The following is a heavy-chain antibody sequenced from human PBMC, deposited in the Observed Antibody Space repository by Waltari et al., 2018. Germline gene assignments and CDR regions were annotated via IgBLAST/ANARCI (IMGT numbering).Heavy chain of an antibody. D-gene: IGHD3-3*01. CDR3: AKDRRDFWSGYYTVDY. J-gene: IGHJ4*02. CDR1: GFTFSSQW. V-gene: IGHV3-30*02. CDR2: ILYDGTYK. Sequence: QWQLVDFGGGVVQPGGSLGPSWATCGFTFSSQWRHWVRQAPGKGLEWVAFILYDGTYKKYADSVKGRFTISRDNFENTVNLQMSSLRTEDTAVYYCAKDRRDFWSGYYTVDYWGQGTLVTVSS.